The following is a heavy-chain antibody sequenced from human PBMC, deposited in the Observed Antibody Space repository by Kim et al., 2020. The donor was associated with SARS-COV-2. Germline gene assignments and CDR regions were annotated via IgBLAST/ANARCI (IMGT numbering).Heavy chain of an antibody. Sequence: VKGRGTNSRDNAKNALYLQMNSLRAEDTAVYYCARGLSTIFGVVITGLDYWGQGTRVTVSS. CDR3: ARGLSTIFGVVITGLDY. J-gene: IGHJ4*02. V-gene: IGHV3-11*06. D-gene: IGHD3-3*01.